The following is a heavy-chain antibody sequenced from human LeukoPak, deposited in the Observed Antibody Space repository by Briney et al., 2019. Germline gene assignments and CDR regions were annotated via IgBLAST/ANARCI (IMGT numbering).Heavy chain of an antibody. Sequence: ASVKVSCKASGYTFTGYYMHWVRQAPGQGLEWMGWINPNSGGTNYAQTFQGRVTMTRDTSISTAYMELSRLRSDDTAVYYCARRLGAYDAFYIWGQGTMVTVSS. CDR2: INPNSGGT. D-gene: IGHD3-10*01. V-gene: IGHV1-2*02. CDR3: ARRLGAYDAFYI. CDR1: GYTFTGYY. J-gene: IGHJ3*02.